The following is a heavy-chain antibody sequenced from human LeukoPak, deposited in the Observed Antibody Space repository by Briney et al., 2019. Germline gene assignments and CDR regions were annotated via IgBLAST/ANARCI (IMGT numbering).Heavy chain of an antibody. D-gene: IGHD6-13*01. CDR2: IYYSGST. J-gene: IGHJ5*02. CDR1: GGSISSYY. Sequence: LSETLSLTCTVSGGSISSYYWSWIRQPPGKGLEWIGYIYYSGSTNYNPSLKSRVTISVDTSKNQFSLKLSSVTAADTAVYYCARVFSSSIINWFDPWGQGTLVTVSS. CDR3: ARVFSSSIINWFDP. V-gene: IGHV4-59*08.